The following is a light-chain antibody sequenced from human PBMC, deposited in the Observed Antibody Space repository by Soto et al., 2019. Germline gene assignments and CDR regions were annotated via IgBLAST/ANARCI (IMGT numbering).Light chain of an antibody. V-gene: IGKV3-20*01. CDR3: QQYGSSPHA. Sequence: EIVLTQSPGTLSLSPGERATLSCRASQSVSSSYLAWYQHKPGQAPRLLIYGASSRATGIPDRFSGSGSGTDFTLPISRLEPEDFAVYYCQQYGSSPHAFGQGTKLESK. CDR1: QSVSSSY. J-gene: IGKJ2*01. CDR2: GAS.